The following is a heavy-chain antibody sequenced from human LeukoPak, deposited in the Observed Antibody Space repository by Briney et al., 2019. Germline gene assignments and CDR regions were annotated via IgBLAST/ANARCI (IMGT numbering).Heavy chain of an antibody. CDR1: GISLSNYG. D-gene: IGHD3-10*01. J-gene: IGHJ4*02. V-gene: IGHV3-23*01. CDR2: VSGSGGRT. CDR3: AKRGVVIRVVLVGFHKEAYYFDS. Sequence: GGSLRLSCAVSGISLSNYGMSWVRQAPGKGLEWVAGVSGSGGRTSYADSVKGRFTISRDSPKNTLYLQMNSLRAEDTAVYFCAKRGVVIRVVLVGFHKEAYYFDSWGQGALVTVSS.